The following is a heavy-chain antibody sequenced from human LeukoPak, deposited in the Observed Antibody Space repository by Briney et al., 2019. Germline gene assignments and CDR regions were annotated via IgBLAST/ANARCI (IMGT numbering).Heavy chain of an antibody. V-gene: IGHV5-10-1*01. CDR1: GYSFTSYW. CDR3: ASRGLSSYGTPDAFDI. D-gene: IGHD5-18*01. CDR2: IDPSDSYT. J-gene: IGHJ3*02. Sequence: GESLKISCKGSGYSFTSYWISWVRQMPGKGPEWMGRIDPSDSYTNYSPSFQGHVTISADKSISTAYLQWSSLKASDTAMYYCASRGLSSYGTPDAFDIWGQGTMVTVSS.